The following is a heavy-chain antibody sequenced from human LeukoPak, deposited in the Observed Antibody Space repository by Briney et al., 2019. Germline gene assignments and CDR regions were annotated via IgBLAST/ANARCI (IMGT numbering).Heavy chain of an antibody. J-gene: IGHJ4*02. Sequence: PSETLSLTCTVSGGSISSSSYYWGWIRQPPGKGLEWIGSIYYSGSTYYNPSLKSRVTISIDTSKNQFSLKLSSVTAADMAVYYCARRGDSNPSFDYWGQGTLVTVSS. CDR1: GGSISSSSYY. CDR3: ARRGDSNPSFDY. D-gene: IGHD4-17*01. CDR2: IYYSGST. V-gene: IGHV4-39*07.